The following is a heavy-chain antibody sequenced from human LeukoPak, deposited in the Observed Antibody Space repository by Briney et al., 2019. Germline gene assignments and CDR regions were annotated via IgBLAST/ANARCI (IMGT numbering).Heavy chain of an antibody. Sequence: SGTLSLTCAVSGGSISSSNWWSWVRQPPGKGLEWIGEIYHSGSTNYNPSLKSRVTISVDKSKNQFTLKLSSVTAADTAVYYCARVGTWFGELFLSYYFDYWGQGTLVTVSS. V-gene: IGHV4-4*02. CDR3: ARVGTWFGELFLSYYFDY. CDR1: GGSISSSNW. D-gene: IGHD3-10*01. CDR2: IYHSGST. J-gene: IGHJ4*02.